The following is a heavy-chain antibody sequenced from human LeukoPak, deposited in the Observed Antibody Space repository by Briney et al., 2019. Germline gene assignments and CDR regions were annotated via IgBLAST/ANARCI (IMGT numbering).Heavy chain of an antibody. CDR3: ARVSFGSGYYNYMDV. CDR2: IYYSGST. J-gene: IGHJ6*03. V-gene: IGHV4-30-4*01. CDR1: GGSISSGDYY. D-gene: IGHD3-10*01. Sequence: SETLSLTCTVSGGSISSGDYYWSWIRQPPGKGLEWIGYIYYSGSTYYNPSLKSRVTISVDTSKNQFSLKLSSVTAADTAVYYCARVSFGSGYYNYMDVWGKGTTVTVSS.